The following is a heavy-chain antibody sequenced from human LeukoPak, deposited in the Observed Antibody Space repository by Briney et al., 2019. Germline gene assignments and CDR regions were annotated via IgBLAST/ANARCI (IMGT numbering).Heavy chain of an antibody. D-gene: IGHD6-19*01. J-gene: IGHJ6*04. Sequence: PGGSLRPSCAASGFTFSSYCMHWVRQAPGKGLEWVAVISYDGSNKYYADSVKGRFTISRDNSKNTLYLQMNSLRAEDTAVYYCAKVGAVAGTDYYYYGMDVWGKGTTVTVSS. CDR1: GFTFSSYC. V-gene: IGHV3-30*18. CDR2: ISYDGSNK. CDR3: AKVGAVAGTDYYYYGMDV.